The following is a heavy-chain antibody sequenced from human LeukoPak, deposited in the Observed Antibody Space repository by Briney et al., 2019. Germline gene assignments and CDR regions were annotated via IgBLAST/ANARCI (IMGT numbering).Heavy chain of an antibody. V-gene: IGHV3-74*01. J-gene: IGHJ5*02. Sequence: GGSLRLSCAASGFTFSNYWMHWVRQAPGKGLVWVSRINSDGINTSYADSVKGRFTISRDNARNTLNLQMNSLRAEDTAVYYCARGLDAVRGVRYNWFDPWGQGTLVTVSS. CDR2: INSDGINT. D-gene: IGHD3-10*01. CDR1: GFTFSNYW. CDR3: ARGLDAVRGVRYNWFDP.